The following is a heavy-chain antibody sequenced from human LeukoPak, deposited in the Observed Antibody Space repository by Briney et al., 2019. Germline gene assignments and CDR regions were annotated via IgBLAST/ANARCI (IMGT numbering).Heavy chain of an antibody. CDR1: GGSISSGSYY. CDR3: AEGSGSFDY. D-gene: IGHD5-12*01. CDR2: IYTSGST. V-gene: IGHV4-61*02. J-gene: IGHJ4*02. Sequence: SQTLSLTCTVSGGSISSGSYYWSWIRQPAGKGLEWIGRIYTSGSTNYNPSLKIRVTISVDTSKNQFSLKRSSVTAADTAVYSCAEGSGSFDYWGQGTLVTVSS.